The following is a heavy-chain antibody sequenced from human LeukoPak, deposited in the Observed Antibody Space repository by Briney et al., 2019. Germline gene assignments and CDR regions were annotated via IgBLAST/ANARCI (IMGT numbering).Heavy chain of an antibody. V-gene: IGHV3-23*01. Sequence: GGSLRLSCAASGFIFSSYAMSWVRQAPGKGLEWVSAISGSGGSTYYADSVKGRFTISRDNSKNTLYLQMNSLRAEDTAVYYCAKVRSSWYLYYFDYWGQGTLVTVSS. CDR2: ISGSGGST. D-gene: IGHD6-13*01. CDR3: AKVRSSWYLYYFDY. CDR1: GFIFSSYA. J-gene: IGHJ4*02.